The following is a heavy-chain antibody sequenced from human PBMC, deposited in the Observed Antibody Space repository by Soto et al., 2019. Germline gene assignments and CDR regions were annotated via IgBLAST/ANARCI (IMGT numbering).Heavy chain of an antibody. J-gene: IGHJ4*02. D-gene: IGHD3-22*01. CDR1: GDSISSGGYY. CDR3: ARTLYYYDSSGYYPHLFDY. CDR2: IYYSGST. V-gene: IGHV4-31*03. Sequence: NPSETLSLTCTVSGDSISSGGYYWSWIRQHPGKGLEWIGYIYYSGSTYYNPSLKSRVTISVDTSKNQFSLKLSSVTAADTAVYYCARTLYYYDSSGYYPHLFDYWGQGTLVTFS.